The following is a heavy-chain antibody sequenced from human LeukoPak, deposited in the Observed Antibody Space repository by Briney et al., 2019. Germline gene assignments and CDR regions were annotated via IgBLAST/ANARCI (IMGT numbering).Heavy chain of an antibody. CDR3: AREGGSGYFDY. Sequence: SGTLSLTCGVSGGSITSTNYWTWVRQPPGKGLEWIGEVNLQGSTNYNPSLMGRVAISVDMSENHISLQLTSVTAADTAVYYCAREGGSGYFDYWGQGTLVTVSS. J-gene: IGHJ4*02. V-gene: IGHV4-4*02. D-gene: IGHD3-16*01. CDR1: GGSITSTNY. CDR2: VNLQGST.